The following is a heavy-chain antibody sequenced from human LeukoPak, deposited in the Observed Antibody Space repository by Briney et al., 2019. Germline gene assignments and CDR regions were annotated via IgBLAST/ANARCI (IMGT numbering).Heavy chain of an antibody. CDR2: IYTSGST. Sequence: SETLSLTCTVSGGSISSYYWSWIRQPAGKGLEWIGRIYTSGSTNYNPSLKSRVTISVDTSKKQFSLTLSSVTAADTAVYYCAREAAAGGFDDYYYYMEVWGKGPRSPSP. J-gene: IGHJ6*03. D-gene: IGHD6-13*01. CDR3: AREAAAGGFDDYYYYMEV. CDR1: GGSISSYY. V-gene: IGHV4-4*07.